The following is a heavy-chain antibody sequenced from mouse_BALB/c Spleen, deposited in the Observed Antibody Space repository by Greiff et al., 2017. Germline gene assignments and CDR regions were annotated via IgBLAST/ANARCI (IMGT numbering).Heavy chain of an antibody. V-gene: IGHV14-4*02. Sequence: EVQLQQSGAELVRSGASVKLSCTASGFHIQDYYMHWVKQRPEQGLEWIGWIDPENGDTASAPKFQGKATLTAATSSTTAYLQLSSLTSEDTAVYYCNALTGRGDSWGQGTTLTVSS. CDR1: GFHIQDYY. CDR3: NALTGRGDS. D-gene: IGHD4-1*01. J-gene: IGHJ2*01. CDR2: IDPENGDT.